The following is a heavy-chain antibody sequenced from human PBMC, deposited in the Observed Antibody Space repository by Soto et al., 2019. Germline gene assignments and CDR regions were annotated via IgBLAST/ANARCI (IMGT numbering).Heavy chain of an antibody. CDR1: SGSIISYY. D-gene: IGHD2-15*01. J-gene: IGHJ4*02. CDR3: ARGGGHADFDY. V-gene: IGHV4-59*01. CDR2: IYYSXSP. Sequence: PXXTLSLTCTVSSGSIISYYWSWIRQPPGKGLEWIGXIYYSXSPNYNNSLKXXVTVSVDXXKNQFSLKMRSVTAADTAVYYCARGGGHADFDYWGQGTLVTVSS.